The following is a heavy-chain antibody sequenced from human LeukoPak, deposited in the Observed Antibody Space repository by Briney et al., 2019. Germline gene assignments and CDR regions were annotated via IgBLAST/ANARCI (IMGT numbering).Heavy chain of an antibody. CDR2: LYYSGST. Sequence: SETLSLTCSVSGDSISSYYWSWIRQPPGKGLEWIGSLYYSGSTNFNPSLKSRVTISVDTSKNQFSLNLTSVTAADTAVYYCARDLAVATHWGQGTLITVSS. V-gene: IGHV4-59*01. CDR1: GDSISSYY. D-gene: IGHD6-19*01. CDR3: ARDLAVATH. J-gene: IGHJ4*02.